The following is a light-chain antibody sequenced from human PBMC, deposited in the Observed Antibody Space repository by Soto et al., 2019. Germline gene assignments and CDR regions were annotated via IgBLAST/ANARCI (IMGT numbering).Light chain of an antibody. V-gene: IGLV7-46*01. CDR3: LLSDSSASVIFGGGTYVV. Sequence: QAVVTQEPSLTVSPGGTVTLTCGSSTGAVTSSHYPYRLQQKPGQAPRTLIFDTNSKHSWTPARFSGALLGDKAALSLSGALPEDEAEYYCLLSDSSASVIFGGGTYVVFGGGTKLTVL. CDR1: TGAVTSSHY. J-gene: IGLJ2*01. CDR2: DTN.